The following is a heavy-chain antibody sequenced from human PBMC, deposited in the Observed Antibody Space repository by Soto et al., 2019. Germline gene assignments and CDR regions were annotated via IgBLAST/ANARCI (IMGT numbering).Heavy chain of an antibody. CDR3: ARGAKLLVTSIAARPLDY. J-gene: IGHJ4*02. CDR1: GYTFTSYA. CDR2: INAGNGNT. V-gene: IGHV1-3*01. Sequence: GASVKVSCKASGYTFTSYAMHCVRQAPGQRLEWMGWINAGNGNTKYSQKFQGRVTITRDTSASTAYMELSSLRSEDTAVYYCARGAKLLVTSIAARPLDYWGQGTLVTVSS. D-gene: IGHD6-6*01.